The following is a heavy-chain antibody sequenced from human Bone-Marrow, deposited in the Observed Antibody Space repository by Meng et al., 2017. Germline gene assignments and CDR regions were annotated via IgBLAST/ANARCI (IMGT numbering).Heavy chain of an antibody. CDR2: ISSSGGTI. J-gene: IGHJ6*02. CDR3: ASSNSSSWYLVDYYYGMDV. D-gene: IGHD6-13*01. V-gene: IGHV3-48*03. Sequence: GESLKISCAASGFTFSSYEMNWVRQAPGKGLEWLSFISSSGGTIYYADSVRGRFTISRDNAKNSLYLQMNSLRAEDTAVYYCASSNSSSWYLVDYYYGMDVWGQGTTVTVSS. CDR1: GFTFSSYE.